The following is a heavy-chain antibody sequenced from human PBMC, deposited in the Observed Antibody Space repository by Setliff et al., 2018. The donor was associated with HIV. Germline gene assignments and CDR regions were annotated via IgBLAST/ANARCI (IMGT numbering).Heavy chain of an antibody. CDR3: ARDSGDDESDYYYYGMDV. D-gene: IGHD3-10*01. V-gene: IGHV1-3*01. Sequence: GASVKVPCKASGYTFTNYAMHWVRQAPGQRLEWMGWINAGNGDTKYSQKFQGRVTFTWDTSASTAYMELSSLRSEDKALYYCARDSGDDESDYYYYGMDVWGQGTRVTV. CDR1: GYTFTNYA. J-gene: IGHJ6*02. CDR2: INAGNGDT.